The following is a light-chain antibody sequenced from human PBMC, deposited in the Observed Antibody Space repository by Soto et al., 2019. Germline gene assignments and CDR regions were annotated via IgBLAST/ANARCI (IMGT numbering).Light chain of an antibody. CDR1: QSVKNNY. Sequence: EIVLTQSPCTLSLSPGERATLSCRASQSVKNNYLAWYQHKPGQAPRFLIYDASSRATGIPDRFTGSGSGTDFTLTISRLEPEDFAVYYCQQYGTTPLTFGGGTKVEIK. J-gene: IGKJ4*01. CDR2: DAS. CDR3: QQYGTTPLT. V-gene: IGKV3-20*01.